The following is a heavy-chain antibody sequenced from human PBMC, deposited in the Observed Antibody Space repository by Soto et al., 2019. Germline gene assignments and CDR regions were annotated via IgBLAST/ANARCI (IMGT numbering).Heavy chain of an antibody. V-gene: IGHV4-39*01. CDR3: ARNWNLALVPAAYFDS. J-gene: IGHJ4*02. D-gene: IGHD2-2*01. CDR1: NFSVLTSIYY. Sequence: SETLSLTCTVSNFSVLTSIYYWAWIRQPPWKGLEWVGTVYHTGTTYYNPSLQSRVTISIDTSKNQFSLNLNSVTAADTAVYYCARNWNLALVPAAYFDSWGQGXLVTVYS. CDR2: VYHTGTT.